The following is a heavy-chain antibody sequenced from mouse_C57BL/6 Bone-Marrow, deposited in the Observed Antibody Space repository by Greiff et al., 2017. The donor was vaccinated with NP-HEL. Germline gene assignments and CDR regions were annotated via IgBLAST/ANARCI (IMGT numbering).Heavy chain of an antibody. CDR2: IDPENGDT. CDR3: TGGPWFAY. Sequence: VQLQQSGAELVRPGASVKLSCTASGFNIKDDYMHWVKQRPEQGLEWIGWIDPENGDTEYATKFQGKATITADTSSNTAYLQLSSLTSEDTAVYYCTGGPWFAYWGRGTLVTVSA. J-gene: IGHJ3*01. V-gene: IGHV14-4*01. CDR1: GFNIKDDY.